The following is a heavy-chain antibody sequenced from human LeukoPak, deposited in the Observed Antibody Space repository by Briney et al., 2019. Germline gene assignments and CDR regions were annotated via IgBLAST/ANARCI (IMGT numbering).Heavy chain of an antibody. CDR1: GGTFSSYA. CDR3: ASCPTIAAAGTPYYYYMDV. J-gene: IGHJ6*03. V-gene: IGHV1-69*05. D-gene: IGHD6-13*01. CDR2: IIPIFGTA. Sequence: ASVKVSCKASGGTFSSYAISWVRQAPGQGLEWMGGIIPIFGTANYAQKFQGRVTITTDESTSTAYMELSSLRSEDTAVYYCASCPTIAAAGTPYYYYMDVWGKGTTVTVSS.